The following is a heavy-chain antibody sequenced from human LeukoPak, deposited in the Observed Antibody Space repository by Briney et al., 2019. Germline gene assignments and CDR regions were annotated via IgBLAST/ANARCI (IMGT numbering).Heavy chain of an antibody. CDR3: ANSEVTAIFGY. CDR1: GFTFSSYG. Sequence: GGSLRLSCAASGFTFSSYGMHWVRQAPGKGLEWVAVISYDGSNKYYADSVKGRFTISRDNSKNTLYLQMNSLRAEDTAVYYCANSEVTAIFGYWGQGTLVTASS. V-gene: IGHV3-30*18. J-gene: IGHJ4*02. CDR2: ISYDGSNK. D-gene: IGHD2-21*02.